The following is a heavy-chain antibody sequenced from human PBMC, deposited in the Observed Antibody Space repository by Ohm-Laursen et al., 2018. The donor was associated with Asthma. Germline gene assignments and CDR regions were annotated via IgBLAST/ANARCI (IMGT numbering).Heavy chain of an antibody. D-gene: IGHD3-10*01. CDR2: IFWDDDK. V-gene: IGHV2-5*02. J-gene: IGHJ4*02. Sequence: PTQTLTLTCTISGSSLTTNGVGVGWIRQPPGQALEWLALIFWDDDKRYSSSLKSRLTITKDTSKNQVVLTMTNMDPVDTARYYCAHRKGSYYFDYWGQGTLVTVSS. CDR1: GSSLTTNGVG. CDR3: AHRKGSYYFDY.